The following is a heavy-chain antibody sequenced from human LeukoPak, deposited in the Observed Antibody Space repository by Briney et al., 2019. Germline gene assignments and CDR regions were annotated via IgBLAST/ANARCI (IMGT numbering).Heavy chain of an antibody. CDR3: AIESYYYDSSGYPVFAFDI. V-gene: IGHV4-38-2*02. CDR2: IYHSGST. Sequence: SETLSLTCTVSGYSISSGYYWGWIRQPPGKGLEWIGSIYHSGSTYYNPSLKSRVTISVDTSKNQFSLKLSSATAADTAVYYCAIESYYYDSSGYPVFAFDIWGQGTMVTVSS. CDR1: GYSISSGYY. J-gene: IGHJ3*02. D-gene: IGHD3-22*01.